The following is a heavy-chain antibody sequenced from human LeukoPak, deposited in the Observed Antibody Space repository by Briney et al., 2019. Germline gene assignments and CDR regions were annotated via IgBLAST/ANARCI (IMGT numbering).Heavy chain of an antibody. V-gene: IGHV4-34*01. CDR2: INHSGST. D-gene: IGHD6-6*01. CDR3: ATRTRYSSSSLFDY. CDR1: GGSFSGYY. J-gene: IGHJ4*02. Sequence: KPSETLPLTCAVYGGSFSGYYWSWIRQPPGKGLEWIGEINHSGSTNYNPPLKSRVTISVDTSKNQFSLKLSSVTAADTAVYYCATRTRYSSSSLFDYWGQGTLVTVSS.